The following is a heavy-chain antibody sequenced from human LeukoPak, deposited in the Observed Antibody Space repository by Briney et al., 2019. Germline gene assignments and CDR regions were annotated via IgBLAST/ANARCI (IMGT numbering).Heavy chain of an antibody. CDR3: ARLGAGPTYYDFWSGYSSFYFDY. CDR1: GGSTSSSSYY. D-gene: IGHD3-3*01. J-gene: IGHJ4*02. CDR2: IYYSGST. V-gene: IGHV4-39*01. Sequence: SETLSLTCTVSGGSTSSSSYYWGWIRQPPGKGLEWIGSIYYSGSTYYNPSLKSRVTISVDTSKNQFSLKLSSVTAADTAVYYCARLGAGPTYYDFWSGYSSFYFDYWGQGTLVTVSS.